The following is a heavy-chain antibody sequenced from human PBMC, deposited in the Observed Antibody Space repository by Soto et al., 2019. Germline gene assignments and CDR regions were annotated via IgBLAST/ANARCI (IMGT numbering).Heavy chain of an antibody. CDR3: SRSLNS. Sequence: GSLRLSCAASGFSFSSFWMDWVRQAPGKGLEWVANISPDGGEKHYVDSVKGRFTTSRDNAKNSLYLQMSSLTAEDSALYYCSRSLNSWGQGTQVTVSS. CDR1: GFSFSSFW. V-gene: IGHV3-7*01. CDR2: ISPDGGEK. J-gene: IGHJ5*02.